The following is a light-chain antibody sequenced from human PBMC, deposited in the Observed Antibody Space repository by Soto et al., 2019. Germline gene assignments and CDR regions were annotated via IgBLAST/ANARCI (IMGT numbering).Light chain of an antibody. CDR1: QSISSY. V-gene: IGKV1-39*01. J-gene: IGKJ4*01. CDR3: QQSYSTLT. Sequence: DIQMTQSPSSLSASVGDRVTITCRASQSISSYLNWYQQKPGKAPKLLIYAASSLQSGVPSRFSGSGSGTDFTLTISSLQPEYFATYDCQQSYSTLTFGGGTKVEIK. CDR2: AAS.